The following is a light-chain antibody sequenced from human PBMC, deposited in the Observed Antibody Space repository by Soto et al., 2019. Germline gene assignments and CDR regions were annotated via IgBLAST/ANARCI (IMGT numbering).Light chain of an antibody. J-gene: IGLJ2*01. CDR3: CSYAGGPVV. CDR1: SSDVGGYNY. CDR2: DVS. Sequence: QSALTQPRSVSGSPGQSVTISCTGTSSDVGGYNYVSWYQQHPGKAPKLMIYDVSKRPSGVPDRFSGSKSGNTASLTISGLQAEDEADYYCCSYAGGPVVFGGGAKLPVL. V-gene: IGLV2-11*01.